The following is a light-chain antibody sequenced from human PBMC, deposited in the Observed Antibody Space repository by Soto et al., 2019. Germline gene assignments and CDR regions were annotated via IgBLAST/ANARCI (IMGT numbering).Light chain of an antibody. CDR2: RNN. Sequence: QSVLTQPASVSGSPGQSITISCTGTGSDVGGYNYVSWYQQFPGTAPKFLISRNNQRPSGVPERFSGSKSGTSASLAISGLRSEDEADYHCAAWDDSLSGPVFGGGTKLTVL. V-gene: IGLV1-47*01. CDR3: AAWDDSLSGPV. J-gene: IGLJ3*02. CDR1: GSDVGGYNY.